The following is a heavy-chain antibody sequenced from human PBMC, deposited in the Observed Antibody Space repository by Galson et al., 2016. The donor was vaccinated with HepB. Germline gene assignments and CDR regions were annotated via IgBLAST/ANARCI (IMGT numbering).Heavy chain of an antibody. CDR3: ARAAERWSSSHGKY. CDR2: ITSSTSYM. D-gene: IGHD6-13*01. V-gene: IGHV3-21*01. CDR1: GFTFRSYS. Sequence: SLRLSCAASGFTFRSYSMNWVRQAPGKGLEWVSSITSSTSYMYYADSVKGRFTISRDNAKNSLYLQMNSLRAEDTAVYYCARAAERWSSSHGKYWGQGTLVTVSS. J-gene: IGHJ4*02.